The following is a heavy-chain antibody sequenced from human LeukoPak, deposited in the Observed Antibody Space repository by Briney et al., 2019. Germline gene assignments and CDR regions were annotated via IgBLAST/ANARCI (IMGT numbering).Heavy chain of an antibody. Sequence: SETLSLTCTVSGGSISSGGYYWSWIRQHPGKGLEWIGYIYYSGSTYYNPSLKSRVTISVDTSKNQFSLKLSSVTAADTAVYYCARGIVAAPDRPLDIWGQGTMVTVSS. CDR3: ARGIVAAPDRPLDI. D-gene: IGHD6-13*01. CDR2: IYYSGST. V-gene: IGHV4-31*03. J-gene: IGHJ3*02. CDR1: GGSISSGGYY.